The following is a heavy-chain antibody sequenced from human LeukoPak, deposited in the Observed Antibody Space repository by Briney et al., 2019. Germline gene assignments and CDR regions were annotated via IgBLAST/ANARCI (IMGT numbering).Heavy chain of an antibody. CDR2: MYYSGST. CDR3: ARDGSGYYDTSGYRN. J-gene: IGHJ4*02. Sequence: PSETLSLTCTVSGGSISSSSYFWGWIRQPPGKGLEWIGSMYYSGSTYYNPSLKSRVTISVDTSKNQFSLKLSSVTAADTAVYYCARDGSGYYDTSGYRNWGQGTLVTVSS. CDR1: GGSISSSSYF. D-gene: IGHD3-22*01. V-gene: IGHV4-39*02.